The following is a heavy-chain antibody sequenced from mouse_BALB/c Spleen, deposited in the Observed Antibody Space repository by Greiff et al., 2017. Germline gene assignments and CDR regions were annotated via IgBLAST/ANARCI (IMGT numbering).Heavy chain of an antibody. V-gene: IGHV14-4*02. J-gene: IGHJ4*01. D-gene: IGHD1-2*01. CDR3: KTTATRAMDY. CDR1: GFNIKDYY. CDR2: IDPENGDT. Sequence: EVQLQQSGAELVRSGASVKLSCTASGFNIKDYYMHWVKQRPEQGLEWIGWIDPENGDTEYAPKFQGKATMTADTSSNTADLQLSSLTSEDTAVYYCKTTATRAMDYWGQGTSVTVSS.